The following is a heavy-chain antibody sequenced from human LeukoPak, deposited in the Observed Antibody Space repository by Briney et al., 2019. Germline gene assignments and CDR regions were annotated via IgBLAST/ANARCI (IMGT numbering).Heavy chain of an antibody. CDR1: GVSINDYY. J-gene: IGHJ4*02. CDR2: IYPSESP. D-gene: IGHD6-19*01. V-gene: IGHV4-4*07. CDR3: ARRASSTGWSFDS. Sequence: PSETLSLTCSVSGVSINDYYWTWIRQPAGEGLEWIGQIYPSESPKYNPSLESRVTMSVDTSKKQFSVQLTFVTVADTGVYYCARRASSTGWSFDSWGQGTQVTVSS.